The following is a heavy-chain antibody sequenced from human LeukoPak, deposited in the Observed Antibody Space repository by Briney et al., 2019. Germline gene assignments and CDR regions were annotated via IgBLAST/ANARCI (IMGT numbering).Heavy chain of an antibody. CDR1: GFTFSTYW. J-gene: IGHJ3*02. D-gene: IGHD5-24*01. Sequence: GGSLRLSCAASGFTFSTYWMHWVRQAPGKGLVWVSRINGDGSSTTYADSVKGRFTISRDNSKNTLYLQMNSLRAEDTAVYYCAKELKDMATTMIDAFDIWGQGTMVTVSS. CDR2: INGDGSST. CDR3: AKELKDMATTMIDAFDI. V-gene: IGHV3-74*01.